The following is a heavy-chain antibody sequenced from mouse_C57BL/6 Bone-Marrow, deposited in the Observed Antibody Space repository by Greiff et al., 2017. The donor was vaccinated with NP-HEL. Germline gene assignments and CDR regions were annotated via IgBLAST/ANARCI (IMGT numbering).Heavy chain of an antibody. CDR2: IHPSDSDT. Sequence: VQLQQPGAELVKPGASVKLSCKASGYTFTSYWMHWVKQRPGQGLEWIGSIHPSDSDTNYNQKFKGKATLTVDKSSSTAYMQLSSLTSEDDAVYYYARCYGYSWGQGTTLTVSS. D-gene: IGHD2-2*01. CDR1: GYTFTSYW. V-gene: IGHV1-74*01. CDR3: ARCYGYS. J-gene: IGHJ2*01.